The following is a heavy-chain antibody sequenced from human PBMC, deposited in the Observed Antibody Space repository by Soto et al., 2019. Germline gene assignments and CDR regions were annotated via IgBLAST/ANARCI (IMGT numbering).Heavy chain of an antibody. J-gene: IGHJ4*02. CDR1: GGSMSATNF. CDR2: IDHTGTP. D-gene: IGHD3-22*01. Sequence: SETLSLTCTVSGGSMSATNFWSWVRQPPGKGLEWIGEIDHTGTPNYNPSLKSRVTISVDTSKNQFSLKLTSVTAADTAVYYCARVDSSGYQPFDYWGQGTLVTVSS. CDR3: ARVDSSGYQPFDY. V-gene: IGHV4-4*02.